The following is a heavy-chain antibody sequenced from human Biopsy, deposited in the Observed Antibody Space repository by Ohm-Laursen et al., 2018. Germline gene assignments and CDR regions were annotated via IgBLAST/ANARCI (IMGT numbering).Heavy chain of an antibody. CDR2: IIPLFGAP. Sequence: SVKVYCKASGAIFSNYAITWVRQSPGQGLEWMGGIIPLFGAPNYAQKFQGRLTITADESKSTTYMELSSLRSEDTAVYYCARLAQIYGDSPFDPWGQGTLVTVSS. V-gene: IGHV1-69*13. J-gene: IGHJ5*02. D-gene: IGHD4-17*01. CDR1: GAIFSNYA. CDR3: ARLAQIYGDSPFDP.